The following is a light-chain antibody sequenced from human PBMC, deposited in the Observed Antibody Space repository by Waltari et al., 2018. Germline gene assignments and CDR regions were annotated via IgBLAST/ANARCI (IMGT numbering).Light chain of an antibody. V-gene: IGLV1-44*01. CDR3: STWDDRLTGVV. J-gene: IGLJ2*01. CDR2: SNN. CDR1: NSNIGSNT. Sequence: QSVLAQPPSASGTPGQRITISCSGSNSNIGSNTVNWYQQFPGTAPRLLIYSNNQRPSGVPDRFSASKSGSSAALASYGLHSEDEDDYYCSTWDDRLTGVVFGGGTKVTVL.